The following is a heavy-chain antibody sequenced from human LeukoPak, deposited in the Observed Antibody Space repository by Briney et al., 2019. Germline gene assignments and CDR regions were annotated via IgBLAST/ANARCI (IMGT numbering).Heavy chain of an antibody. D-gene: IGHD2-8*02. Sequence: GGSLRLSCAASGFTFSSYSMNWVRQAPGKGLEWVANIKQDGSEKYYVDSVKGRFTISRDNAKNSLYLQMNSLRAEDTAVYSCARTVDEPYWLYYYYMDVWGKGTTVTVSS. V-gene: IGHV3-7*01. CDR1: GFTFSSYS. CDR2: IKQDGSEK. CDR3: ARTVDEPYWLYYYYMDV. J-gene: IGHJ6*03.